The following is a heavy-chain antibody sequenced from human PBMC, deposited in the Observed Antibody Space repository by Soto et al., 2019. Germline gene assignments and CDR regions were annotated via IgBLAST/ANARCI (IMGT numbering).Heavy chain of an antibody. J-gene: IGHJ4*02. CDR3: ARGTRKHLWVGYFDY. Sequence: ASVKVSCKASGYTFTDYYIHWVRQAPGQGLEWMGWINPNSDTGVTNYAQNFQGWVTMTSDTSITTAYMELSSLKSDDTAVYYCARGTRKHLWVGYFDYWGQGALVTVSS. CDR1: GYTFTDYY. D-gene: IGHD5-18*01. CDR2: INPNSDTGVT. V-gene: IGHV1-2*04.